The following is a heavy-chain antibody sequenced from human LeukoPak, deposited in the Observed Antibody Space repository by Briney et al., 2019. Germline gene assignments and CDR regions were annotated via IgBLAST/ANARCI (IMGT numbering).Heavy chain of an antibody. CDR2: ISYDGSNK. D-gene: IGHD1-26*01. V-gene: IGHV3-30*03. CDR1: GFTFSSYG. J-gene: IGHJ4*02. Sequence: GGSLRLSCAASGFTFSSYGMHWVRQAPGKGLEWVAVISYDGSNKYYADSVKGRFTISRDNSKNTLYLQMNSLRAEDTAVYYCATAEWENFYFDSWGQGALVAVTS. CDR3: ATAEWENFYFDS.